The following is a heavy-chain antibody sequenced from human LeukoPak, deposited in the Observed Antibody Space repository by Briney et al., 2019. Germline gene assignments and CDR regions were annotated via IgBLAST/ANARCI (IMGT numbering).Heavy chain of an antibody. D-gene: IGHD3-9*01. CDR3: ARGVRYFDWLVVVEFGMDV. CDR1: GYTFTSYY. V-gene: IGHV1-46*01. Sequence: ASVKVSCKASGYTFTSYYMHWVRQAPGQGLEWMGIINLSGGSTSYAQKFQGRVTMTRDTSTSTVYMELSSLRSEDTAVYYCARGVRYFDWLVVVEFGMDVWGKGTTVTVSS. J-gene: IGHJ6*04. CDR2: INLSGGST.